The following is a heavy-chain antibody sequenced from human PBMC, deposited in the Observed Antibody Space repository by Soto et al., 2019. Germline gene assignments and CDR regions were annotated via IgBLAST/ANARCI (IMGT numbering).Heavy chain of an antibody. D-gene: IGHD2-2*01. CDR3: ARIVVVPAARKINPYYFDY. CDR2: INAGNGNT. CDR1: GYTFTSYA. J-gene: IGHJ4*02. Sequence: ASVKVSCKASGYTFTSYAMHWVRQAPGQRLEWMGWINAGNGNTKYSQKFQGRVTITRDTSASTAYMELSSLRSEDTAVYYCARIVVVPAARKINPYYFDYWGQGTLVTVSS. V-gene: IGHV1-3*01.